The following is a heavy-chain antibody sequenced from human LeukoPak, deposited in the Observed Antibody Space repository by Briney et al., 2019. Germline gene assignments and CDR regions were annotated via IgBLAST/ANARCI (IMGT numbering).Heavy chain of an antibody. D-gene: IGHD1-1*01. J-gene: IGHJ4*02. Sequence: GGPLRLSCAASGFTFSSYRMTWVRQAPAKGLEWVANIKQDGSEKYYVASVKGRFTISRDNAKNSLYLQMNSLRAEDTAIYYCARDPFVQLERLFFYLDYWGQGTLVTVSS. V-gene: IGHV3-7*03. CDR3: ARDPFVQLERLFFYLDY. CDR1: GFTFSSYR. CDR2: IKQDGSEK.